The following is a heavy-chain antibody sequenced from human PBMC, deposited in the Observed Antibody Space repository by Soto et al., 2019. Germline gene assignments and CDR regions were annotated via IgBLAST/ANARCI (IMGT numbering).Heavy chain of an antibody. CDR3: ARDLGDYGDYEYYYYYGMDV. J-gene: IGHJ6*02. D-gene: IGHD4-17*01. CDR1: GYSISSGYY. V-gene: IGHV4-38-2*02. Sequence: SETLSLTCAVSGYSISSGYYWGWIRQPPGKGLEWIGSIYHSGSTYYNPSLKSRATISVDTSKNQFSLKLSSVTAADTAVYYCARDLGDYGDYEYYYYYGMDVWGQGTTVTVSS. CDR2: IYHSGST.